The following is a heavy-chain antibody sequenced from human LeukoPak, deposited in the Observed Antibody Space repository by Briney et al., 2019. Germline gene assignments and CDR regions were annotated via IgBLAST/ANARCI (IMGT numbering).Heavy chain of an antibody. CDR2: IYYSGST. V-gene: IGHV4-39*07. CDR3: ARGSKSGWYPDDY. CDR1: GGSISSSSYY. J-gene: IGHJ4*02. D-gene: IGHD6-19*01. Sequence: SETLSLTCTVSGGSISSSSYYWGWIRQPPGKGLEWIGSIYYSGSTYYNPSLKSRVTISVDKSKNQFSLKLSSVTAADTAVYYCARGSKSGWYPDDYWGQGTLVTVSS.